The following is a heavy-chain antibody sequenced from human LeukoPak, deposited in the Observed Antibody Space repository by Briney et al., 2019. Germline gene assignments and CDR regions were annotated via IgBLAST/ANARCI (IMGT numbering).Heavy chain of an antibody. CDR3: ARVDTAGRYFDL. CDR1: GGSFSGYY. V-gene: IGHV4-34*01. Sequence: SETLSLTCAVYGGSFSGYYWSWIRQPPGKGLEWIGEINHSGSTNYNPSLKSRVTISVDTSKNQFSLKLSSVTAADTAVYYCARVDTAGRYFDLWGRGTLVTVSS. CDR2: INHSGST. J-gene: IGHJ2*01. D-gene: IGHD5-18*01.